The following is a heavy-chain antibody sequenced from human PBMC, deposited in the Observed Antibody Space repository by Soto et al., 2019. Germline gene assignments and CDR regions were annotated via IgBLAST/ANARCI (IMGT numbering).Heavy chain of an antibody. Sequence: QAHLVESGGGVVQPGRSLRLSCAASGFTFTSYGMHWVRQATGTRLAWVAVISYDGGLQHYADSVKGRFTISRDNSKNMVLLQMNSLRAEDTAVYYCVSDRGYGHASVPYSWGQGTLVSVSS. J-gene: IGHJ4*02. CDR1: GFTFTSYG. D-gene: IGHD5-18*01. V-gene: IGHV3-30*03. CDR2: ISYDGGLQ. CDR3: VSDRGYGHASVPYS.